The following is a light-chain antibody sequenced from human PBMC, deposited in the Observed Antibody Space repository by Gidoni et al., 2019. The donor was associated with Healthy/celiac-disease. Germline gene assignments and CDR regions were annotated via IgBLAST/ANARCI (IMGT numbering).Light chain of an antibody. J-gene: IGKJ2*01. CDR1: QSVLYSSNNKIY. Sequence: VTTQPADSLDVSLGERATINYKSSQSVLYSSNNKIYLAWYQQKPGQPPKLLIYCAYTREAGVPDRFSGSGSGTDFTLTISSLQAEDVAVYYCQQYYSAPYTFGQGTKLEIK. V-gene: IGKV4-1*01. CDR2: CAY. CDR3: QQYYSAPYT.